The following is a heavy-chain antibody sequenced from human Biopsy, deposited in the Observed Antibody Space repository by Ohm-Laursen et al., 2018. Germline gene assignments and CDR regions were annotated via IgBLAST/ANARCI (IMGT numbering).Heavy chain of an antibody. D-gene: IGHD4-11*01. Sequence: SETLSLTCTVSGGSISSGFYYWSWIRQPPGKGLEWIGHVYYSVMTNYNPSLQSRVSISVDTSRNQVSLTLRSVTAADTAVYYCARDSGILNYGNFKYYHYYGMDVWDQGTKVTVSS. J-gene: IGHJ6*02. CDR2: VYYSVMT. CDR1: GGSISSGFYY. V-gene: IGHV4-61*01. CDR3: ARDSGILNYGNFKYYHYYGMDV.